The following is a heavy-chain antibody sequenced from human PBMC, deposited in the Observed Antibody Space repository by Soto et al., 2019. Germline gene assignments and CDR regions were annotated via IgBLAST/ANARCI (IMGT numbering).Heavy chain of an antibody. D-gene: IGHD2-15*01. CDR2: VIPLLDAS. J-gene: IGHJ6*03. CDR3: ASGKSQMTQDRMGFYYYMDV. Sequence: QVQLVQSGAEVKKPGSSVKISCTTSGDTFFNYTFTWVRRAPGQGLEWMGRVIPLLDASNYAEKFQDRVTITADKSTSTDYMELSGLKSDDSAIYYCASGKSQMTQDRMGFYYYMDVWGKGTTVTVSS. CDR1: GDTFFNYT. V-gene: IGHV1-69*08.